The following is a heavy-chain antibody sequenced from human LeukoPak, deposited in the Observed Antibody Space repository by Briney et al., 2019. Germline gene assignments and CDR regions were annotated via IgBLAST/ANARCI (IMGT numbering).Heavy chain of an antibody. J-gene: IGHJ4*02. Sequence: PGGSLRLSCAASGFTVSRNYMSWVRQAPGKGLEWVSVIYSGGNIYYADSVKGRFTISRDNSKNTLYLQMNSLRAEDTAVYYCARAGPSSSWHQFDYWGQGTLVTVSS. V-gene: IGHV3-66*01. D-gene: IGHD6-13*01. CDR3: ARAGPSSSWHQFDY. CDR1: GFTVSRNY. CDR2: IYSGGNI.